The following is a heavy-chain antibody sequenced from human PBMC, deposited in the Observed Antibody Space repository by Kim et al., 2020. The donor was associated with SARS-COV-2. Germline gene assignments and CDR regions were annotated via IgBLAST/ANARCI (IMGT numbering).Heavy chain of an antibody. V-gene: IGHV3-30*04. Sequence: GGSLRLSCAASGFTFSSYAMHWVRQAPGKGLEWVAVISYDGSNKYYADSVKGRFTISRDNSKNTLYLQMNSLRAEDTAVYYCARVMITFGGVIAPFGSFDYWGQGTLVTVSS. CDR2: ISYDGSNK. CDR1: GFTFSSYA. J-gene: IGHJ4*02. CDR3: ARVMITFGGVIAPFGSFDY. D-gene: IGHD3-16*02.